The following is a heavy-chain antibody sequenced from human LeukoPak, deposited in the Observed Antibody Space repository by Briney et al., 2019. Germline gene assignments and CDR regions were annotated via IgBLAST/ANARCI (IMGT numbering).Heavy chain of an antibody. Sequence: SETLSLTCTVSGGSISSSSYYWGWIRQPPGKGLEWIGSIYYSGSTYYNPSLKSRVTISVDTSKNQFSLKLSSVTAAGTAVYYCARGPLGGESFDIWGQGTMVTVSS. D-gene: IGHD3-16*01. CDR2: IYYSGST. CDR3: ARGPLGGESFDI. V-gene: IGHV4-39*07. J-gene: IGHJ3*02. CDR1: GGSISSSSYY.